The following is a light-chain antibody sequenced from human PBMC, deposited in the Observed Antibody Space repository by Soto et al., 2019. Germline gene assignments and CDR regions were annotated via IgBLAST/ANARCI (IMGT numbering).Light chain of an antibody. J-gene: IGKJ1*01. CDR3: QQSYSTPVT. V-gene: IGKV4-1*01. Sequence: DIVMTQSPDSLAASLGERATINCKSSQSVFHTSKSKNYLAWYQQKPGQPPKLLIYWASTREFGVPDRFSGSGSGTDFTLTITSLQAEDVAFYYCQQSYSTPVTFGHGTKVEIK. CDR2: WAS. CDR1: QSVFHTSKSKNY.